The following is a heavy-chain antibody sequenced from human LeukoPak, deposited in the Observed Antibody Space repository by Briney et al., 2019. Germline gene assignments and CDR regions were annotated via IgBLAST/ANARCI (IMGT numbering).Heavy chain of an antibody. D-gene: IGHD6-19*01. CDR2: IKTSGTT. V-gene: IGHV4-61*02. CDR1: GGSMSSGSYH. Sequence: SQTLSLTCTVSGGSMSSGSYHWSWIRQPAGKGLEWIGRIKTSGTTDYNPSLESRVTILVDTSKNQFSLNLSSVTATDTAVYYCVRSWDSSGWYVYYYMDVWGKGTTVTVSS. J-gene: IGHJ6*03. CDR3: VRSWDSSGWYVYYYMDV.